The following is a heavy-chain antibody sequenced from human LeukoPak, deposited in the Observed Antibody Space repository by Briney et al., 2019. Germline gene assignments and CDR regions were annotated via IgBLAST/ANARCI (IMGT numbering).Heavy chain of an antibody. CDR3: TTSVSEGDEDGILTGFNY. CDR2: INAGNGNT. D-gene: IGHD3-9*01. J-gene: IGHJ4*02. Sequence: ASVKVSCKASGYIFTTSAIYWVRQAPGQRPEWMGWINAGNGNTKYSQKFQDRLSLTRDTSASAAYMELSRLTPEDTAVYYCTTSVSEGDEDGILTGFNYWGQGTLVTVSS. CDR1: GYIFTTSA. V-gene: IGHV1-3*01.